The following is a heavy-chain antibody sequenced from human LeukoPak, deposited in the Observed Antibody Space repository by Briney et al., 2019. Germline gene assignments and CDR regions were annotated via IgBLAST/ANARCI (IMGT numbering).Heavy chain of an antibody. CDR2: INPSGGST. Sequence: PLASVKVSCKASGYTFTSYYMHWVRQAPGQGLEWMGIINPSGGSTSYAQKFQGRVTMTRDMSTSTVYMELSSLRSEDTAVYYCAREKSPGMAVGYFDYWGQGTLVTVSS. CDR3: AREKSPGMAVGYFDY. D-gene: IGHD6-19*01. CDR1: GYTFTSYY. J-gene: IGHJ4*02. V-gene: IGHV1-46*01.